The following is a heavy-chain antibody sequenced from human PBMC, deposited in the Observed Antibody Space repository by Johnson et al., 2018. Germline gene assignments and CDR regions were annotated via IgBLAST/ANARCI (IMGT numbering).Heavy chain of an antibody. CDR2: TSHDGSDK. V-gene: IGHV3-30*03. CDR1: GFTFNTYG. CDR3: ATGSEGYYDCWRYGMDV. D-gene: IGHD3-3*01. J-gene: IGHJ6*02. Sequence: QVQLVESGGGVVQPGRSLRLSCAASGFTFNTYGMHWVRQAPGKGLEWVSVTSHDGSDKYYADSVKGRFTISRDNSKNTRYLQMNSLRPEDTAVYYCATGSEGYYDCWRYGMDVWGQGTTVTVSS.